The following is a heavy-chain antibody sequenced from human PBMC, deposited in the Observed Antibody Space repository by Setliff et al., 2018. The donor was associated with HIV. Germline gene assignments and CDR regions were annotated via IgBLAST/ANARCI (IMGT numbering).Heavy chain of an antibody. Sequence: ASVKVSCKASGYTFPNYDINWVRQATGQGLEWMGWMNPDTGNTGYAQNFRGRVTMTRNTSISTAYMELSSLRSEDTAVYYCARIYYDSGGFYRDDFDIWGQGTMVTVSS. J-gene: IGHJ3*02. D-gene: IGHD3-22*01. CDR1: GYTFPNYD. V-gene: IGHV1-8*02. CDR2: MNPDTGNT. CDR3: ARIYYDSGGFYRDDFDI.